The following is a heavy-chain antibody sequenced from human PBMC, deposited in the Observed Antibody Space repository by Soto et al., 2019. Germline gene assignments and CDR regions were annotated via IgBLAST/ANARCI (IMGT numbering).Heavy chain of an antibody. D-gene: IGHD3-22*01. V-gene: IGHV1-69*01. CDR3: ARRRGDYYDSSGYYDY. CDR2: IIPIFGTA. Sequence: QVQLVQSGAEVKKPGSSVKVSCKASGGTFSSYAISWVRQAPGQGLEWMGGIIPIFGTANYAQKFQGRVTITADESTSTAYMELSSLRSEDTDVYYCARRRGDYYDSSGYYDYWGQGTLVTVSS. CDR1: GGTFSSYA. J-gene: IGHJ4*02.